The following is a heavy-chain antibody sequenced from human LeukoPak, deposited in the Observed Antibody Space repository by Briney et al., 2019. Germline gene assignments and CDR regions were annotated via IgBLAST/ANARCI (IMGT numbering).Heavy chain of an antibody. J-gene: IGHJ4*02. Sequence: GGSLRLSCAASGFTVSSNYMSWVRQTPGKGLEWVSVIYSGGSTYYADSVKGRFTISRDNSKNTLYLQMNSLRAEDTAVFYCATLKSGYCSTTSCLNYFDFWGQGTLVTVSS. CDR2: IYSGGST. CDR1: GFTVSSNY. V-gene: IGHV3-53*01. CDR3: ATLKSGYCSTTSCLNYFDF. D-gene: IGHD2-2*03.